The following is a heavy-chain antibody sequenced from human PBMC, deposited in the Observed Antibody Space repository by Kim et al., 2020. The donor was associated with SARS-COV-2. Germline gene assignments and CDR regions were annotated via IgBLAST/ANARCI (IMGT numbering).Heavy chain of an antibody. D-gene: IGHD6-6*01. CDR2: INHSGSP. CDR1: GGSFSGYY. CDR3: ARTRSSIAARQNFDY. Sequence: SETLSLTCAVYGGSFSGYYWSWIRQPPGKGLEWIGEINHSGSPNYNPSLKSRVTISVDTSKNQFSLTLSSVTAADTAVYYCARTRSSIAARQNFDYWGQG. V-gene: IGHV4-34*01. J-gene: IGHJ4*02.